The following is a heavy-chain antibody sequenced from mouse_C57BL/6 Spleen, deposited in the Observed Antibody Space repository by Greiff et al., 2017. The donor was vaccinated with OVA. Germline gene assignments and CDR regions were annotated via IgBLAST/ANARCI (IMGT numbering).Heavy chain of an antibody. CDR2: IRYDGSN. J-gene: IGHJ4*01. CDR1: GYSITSGYY. Sequence: EVQLQESGPGLVKPSQSLSLTCSVTGYSITSGYYWNWIRQFPGNKLEWMGYIRYDGSNNYNPSLKNRISITRDTSKNQFFLKLNSSTTEDTATYYCARGNYYYAMDYWGQGTSVTVSS. V-gene: IGHV3-6*01. CDR3: ARGNYYYAMDY.